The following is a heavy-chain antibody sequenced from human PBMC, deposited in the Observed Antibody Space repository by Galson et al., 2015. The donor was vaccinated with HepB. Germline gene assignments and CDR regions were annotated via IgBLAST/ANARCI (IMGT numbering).Heavy chain of an antibody. Sequence: SVKVSCKASGYTFTSYYMHWVRQAPGQGLEWMGIINPSGGSTSYAQKFQGRVTMTEDTSTDTAYLQWSSLKASDTAMYYCARPPRYCSGGSCYGYFDYWGQGTLVTVSS. CDR2: INPSGGST. CDR1: GYTFTSYY. CDR3: ARPPRYCSGGSCYGYFDY. J-gene: IGHJ4*02. V-gene: IGHV1-46*01. D-gene: IGHD2-15*01.